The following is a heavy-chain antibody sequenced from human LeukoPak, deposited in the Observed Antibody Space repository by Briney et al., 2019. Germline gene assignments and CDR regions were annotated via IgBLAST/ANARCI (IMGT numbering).Heavy chain of an antibody. J-gene: IGHJ3*02. CDR1: GFTFSSYS. V-gene: IGHV3-48*04. D-gene: IGHD1-26*01. CDR3: ARVAWELLWDAFDI. Sequence: GGSLRLSCAASGFTFSSYSMNWVRQAPGKGLEWVSYISSSSSTIYYADSVKGRFTISRDNAKNSLYLQMNSLRAEDTAVYYCARVAWELLWDAFDIWGQGTMVTVSS. CDR2: ISSSSSTI.